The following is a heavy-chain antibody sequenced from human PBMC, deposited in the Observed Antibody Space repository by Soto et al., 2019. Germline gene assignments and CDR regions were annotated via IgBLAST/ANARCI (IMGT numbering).Heavy chain of an antibody. CDR2: IYYSGST. Sequence: SETLSLTCTVSGGSISSYYWSWIRQPPGKGLEWIGYIYYSGSTNYNPSLKSRVTISVDTSKNQFSLKLSSVTAADTAVYYCARAPPAYCGGDCYDYYFDYWGQGTLVTVSS. CDR3: ARAPPAYCGGDCYDYYFDY. V-gene: IGHV4-59*01. J-gene: IGHJ4*02. CDR1: GGSISSYY. D-gene: IGHD2-21*02.